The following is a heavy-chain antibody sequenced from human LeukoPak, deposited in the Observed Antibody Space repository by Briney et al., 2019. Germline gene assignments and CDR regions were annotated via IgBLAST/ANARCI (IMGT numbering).Heavy chain of an antibody. J-gene: IGHJ3*02. CDR1: GGSISSSSYY. CDR2: IYYSGST. V-gene: IGHV4-39*07. Sequence: PSETLSLTCTVSGGSISSSSYYWGWIRQPPGKGLEWIGSIYYSGSTYYNPSLKSRVTISVDTSKNQFSLKLSSVTAADTAVYYCARDPPYYDSSENALDIWGQGTMVTVSS. CDR3: ARDPPYYDSSENALDI. D-gene: IGHD3-22*01.